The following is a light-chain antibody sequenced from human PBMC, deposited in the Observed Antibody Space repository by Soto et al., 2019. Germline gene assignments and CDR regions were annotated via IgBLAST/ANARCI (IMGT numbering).Light chain of an antibody. J-gene: IGLJ2*01. CDR1: SSNIGSNY. Sequence: QSVLTQPPSASGTPGQRVTISCSGSSSNIGSNYVFWYQHLPGTAPKLLIYRNNQRPSAVPDRFSGAKTGTSASLAISGLRSADETDYYCAAWDDSLRGVVFGGGTKLTVL. CDR3: AAWDDSLRGVV. CDR2: RNN. V-gene: IGLV1-47*01.